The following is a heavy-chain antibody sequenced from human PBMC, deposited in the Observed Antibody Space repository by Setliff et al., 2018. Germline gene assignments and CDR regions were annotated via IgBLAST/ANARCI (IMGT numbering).Heavy chain of an antibody. Sequence: SETLSLTCTVPGGSISSGDYYWGWIRQPPGKGLEWIGYIYSSGSTYYNPSLKSRVSISVDTSKNQFSLKLSSVTAADTAVYYCARESRYYYDNLGTLDYWGQGTLVTVSS. D-gene: IGHD3-22*01. V-gene: IGHV4-30-4*08. CDR1: GGSISSGDYY. J-gene: IGHJ4*02. CDR3: ARESRYYYDNLGTLDY. CDR2: IYSSGST.